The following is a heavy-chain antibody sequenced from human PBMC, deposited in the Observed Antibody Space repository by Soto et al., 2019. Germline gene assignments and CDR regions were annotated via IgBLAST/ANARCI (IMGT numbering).Heavy chain of an antibody. D-gene: IGHD3-9*01. V-gene: IGHV4-39*02. Sequence: SETLSLTCTVSGGSISSSSYYWGWIRQPPGRGLEWIGSIYYSGSTYYNPSLKSRVTISVDTSKNQFSLKLSSVTAADTAVYYCARDSYEQTYYDILTGPTRYYYYMDVWGKGTTVTVSS. CDR3: ARDSYEQTYYDILTGPTRYYYYMDV. J-gene: IGHJ6*03. CDR2: IYYSGST. CDR1: GGSISSSSYY.